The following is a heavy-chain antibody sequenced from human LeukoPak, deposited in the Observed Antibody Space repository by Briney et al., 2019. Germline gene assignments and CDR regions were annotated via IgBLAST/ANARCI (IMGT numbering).Heavy chain of an antibody. CDR3: ARDYYDSSGYYTNWFGP. CDR2: IYSGGST. Sequence: GGSLRLSCAASGFTVSSNYMSWVRQAPGKGLEWVSVIYSGGSTYYADSVKGRFTISRDNSKNTLYLQMNSLRAEDTAVYYCARDYYDSSGYYTNWFGPWGQGTLVTVSS. V-gene: IGHV3-66*01. J-gene: IGHJ5*02. D-gene: IGHD3-22*01. CDR1: GFTVSSNY.